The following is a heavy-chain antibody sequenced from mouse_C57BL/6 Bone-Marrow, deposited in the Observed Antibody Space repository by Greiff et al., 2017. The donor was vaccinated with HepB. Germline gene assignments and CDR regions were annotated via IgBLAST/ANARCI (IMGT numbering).Heavy chain of an antibody. D-gene: IGHD1-1*01. J-gene: IGHJ2*01. V-gene: IGHV5-17*01. CDR2: ISSGSSTI. CDR1: GFTFSDYG. Sequence: EVKLMESGGGLVKPGGSLKLSCAASGFTFSDYGMHWVRQAPEKGLEWVAYISSGSSTIYYADTVKGRFTISRDNAKNTLFLQMTSLRSEDTAMYYCARDYYGSRPFDYWGQGTTLTVSS. CDR3: ARDYYGSRPFDY.